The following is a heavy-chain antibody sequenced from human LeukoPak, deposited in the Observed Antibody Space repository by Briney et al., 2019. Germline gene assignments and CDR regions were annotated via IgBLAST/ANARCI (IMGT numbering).Heavy chain of an antibody. CDR1: GFTFSSYW. Sequence: GGSLRLSCAASGFTFSSYWMHWVRQAPGKGLVWVSRIDRDGSRINYADSVKGRFTISRDNGKNTLFLQMNSLRAEDAAVYYCVRGNDYGGPHYWGQGALVTVSS. CDR2: IDRDGSRI. V-gene: IGHV3-74*01. D-gene: IGHD4-23*01. J-gene: IGHJ4*02. CDR3: VRGNDYGGPHY.